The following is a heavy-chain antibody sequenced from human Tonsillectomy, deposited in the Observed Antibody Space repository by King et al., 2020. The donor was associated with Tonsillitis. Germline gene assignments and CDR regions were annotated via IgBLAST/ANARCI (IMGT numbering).Heavy chain of an antibody. D-gene: IGHD3-10*01. V-gene: IGHV3-20*04. CDR3: VRGCDSLGSYFNPCFDP. CDR1: GFRFGDFA. J-gene: IGHJ5*02. CDR2: INWNSASI. Sequence: QLVQSGGGVVRPGGSLRLSCVTSGFRFGDFAMGWVRQAPGKGLEWVAGINWNSASIGYADSVKGRFIISRDYAKNSLYLQMNNLRGDDTAFYYCVRGCDSLGSYFNPCFDPWGQGALVTVTS.